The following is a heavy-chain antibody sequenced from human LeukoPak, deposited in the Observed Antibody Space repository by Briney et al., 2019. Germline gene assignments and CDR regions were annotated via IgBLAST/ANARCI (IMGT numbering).Heavy chain of an antibody. D-gene: IGHD1-26*01. CDR1: GVTFSSYA. J-gene: IGHJ4*02. V-gene: IGHV3-23*01. Sequence: GGSLRLSRAASGVTFSSYAMSWVRQAPGKGLEWVSSISASGGSTYCADSVKGRFTISRDNSKNTLYLQLNSLRAEDTAVYYCANLGGSSGFKWGQGTLVTVSS. CDR3: ANLGGSSGFK. CDR2: ISASGGST.